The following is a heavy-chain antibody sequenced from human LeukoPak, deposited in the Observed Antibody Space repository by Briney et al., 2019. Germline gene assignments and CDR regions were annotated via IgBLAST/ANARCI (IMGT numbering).Heavy chain of an antibody. CDR2: INPSGGST. CDR1: GYTFTSYY. CDR3: ARDLHYYDSSGTFDY. D-gene: IGHD3-22*01. V-gene: IGHV1-46*01. Sequence: ASVKVSCKASGYTFTSYYMHWVRQAPGQGLEWMGIINPSGGSTSYAQKFQGRVTMTRDMSTSTVYMELSSLRSEDTAVYYCARDLHYYDSSGTFDYWGRGTLVTVSS. J-gene: IGHJ4*02.